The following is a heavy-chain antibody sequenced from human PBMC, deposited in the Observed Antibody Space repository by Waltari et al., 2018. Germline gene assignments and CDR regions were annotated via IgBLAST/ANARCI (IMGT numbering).Heavy chain of an antibody. V-gene: IGHV3-23*01. D-gene: IGHD2-21*01. Sequence: EVQVLESGGGLVQPGGSLRLSCAASGFTFSTYAMTWVRQAPGKGLGGVSSVRDGGDTTYYAGSVKGRFTISRDNSRNTLFLQMNSLRAEDTALYYCVKDWTGDSCSQGCMDVWGQGTTVTVSS. CDR3: VKDWTGDSCSQGCMDV. J-gene: IGHJ6*02. CDR1: GFTFSTYA. CDR2: VRDGGDTT.